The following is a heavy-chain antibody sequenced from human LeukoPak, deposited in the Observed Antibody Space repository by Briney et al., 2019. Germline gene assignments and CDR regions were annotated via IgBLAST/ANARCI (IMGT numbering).Heavy chain of an antibody. J-gene: IGHJ3*02. D-gene: IGHD4-17*01. Sequence: SETLSLTCAVYGGSFSGYYWSWIRQPPGKGLEWIGEINHSGSTNYNPSLKSRATISVDTSKNQFSLKLSSVTAADTAVYYCARETTVTTRNAFDIWGQGTMVTVSS. CDR1: GGSFSGYY. CDR3: ARETTVTTRNAFDI. V-gene: IGHV4-34*01. CDR2: INHSGST.